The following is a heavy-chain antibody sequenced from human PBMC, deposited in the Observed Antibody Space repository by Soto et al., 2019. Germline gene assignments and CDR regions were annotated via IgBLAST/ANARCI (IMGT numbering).Heavy chain of an antibody. D-gene: IGHD6-6*01. Sequence: LGASLKISCKASGYSFTSYWIGWVRQMPGKGLEWMGIIYPSDSDTRYSPSFQGQVTMSADKSISTAYLQWSSLKASDTAMYYCARHSSWRTSVYHYSGQGTLVTVSS. CDR1: GYSFTSYW. J-gene: IGHJ4*02. CDR3: ARHSSWRTSVYHY. V-gene: IGHV5-51*01. CDR2: IYPSDSDT.